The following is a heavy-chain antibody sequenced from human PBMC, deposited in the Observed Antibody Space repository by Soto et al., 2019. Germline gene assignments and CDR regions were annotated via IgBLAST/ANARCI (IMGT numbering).Heavy chain of an antibody. CDR2: IKQDGSEK. CDR1: GFTFSSYW. Sequence: VQLVDSGGGLVQPGGSLRLSCAAYGFTFSSYWMSWVRQAPGKGLEWVANIKQDGSEKFYVDSVKGRFTISRDNARNSLYLQMNSLKAEDTAVYYCARVTGSGTCPGVLDHWGQGTLVTVSS. D-gene: IGHD2-8*02. J-gene: IGHJ4*02. V-gene: IGHV3-7*05. CDR3: ARVTGSGTCPGVLDH.